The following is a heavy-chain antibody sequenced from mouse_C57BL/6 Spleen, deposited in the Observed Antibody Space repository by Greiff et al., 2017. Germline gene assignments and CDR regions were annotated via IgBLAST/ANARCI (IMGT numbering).Heavy chain of an antibody. D-gene: IGHD1-1*01. V-gene: IGHV3-6*01. J-gene: IGHJ2*01. Sequence: ESGPGLVKPSQSLSLTCSVTGYSITSGYYWNWIRQFPGNKLEWMGYISYDGSNNYNPSLKNRISITRDTSKNQFFLKLHSVTTEDTATYYCAREGTTVVASPYYFDYWGQGTTLTVSS. CDR3: AREGTTVVASPYYFDY. CDR1: GYSITSGYY. CDR2: ISYDGSN.